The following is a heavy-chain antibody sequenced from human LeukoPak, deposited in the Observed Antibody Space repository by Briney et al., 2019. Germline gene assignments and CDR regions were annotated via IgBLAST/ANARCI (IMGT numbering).Heavy chain of an antibody. CDR3: AKAHGAVARSNYLDY. CDR2: ISRSGGST. J-gene: IGHJ4*02. Sequence: GGSLRLSCAASGFTFSSYAMSWVRQAPGKGLEWVSAISRSGGSTYYADSVKGRLTISRDNSKNTLYLQMNSLRAEDTALYYCAKAHGAVARSNYLDYWGQGTLVTVSS. CDR1: GFTFSSYA. V-gene: IGHV3-23*01. D-gene: IGHD6-19*01.